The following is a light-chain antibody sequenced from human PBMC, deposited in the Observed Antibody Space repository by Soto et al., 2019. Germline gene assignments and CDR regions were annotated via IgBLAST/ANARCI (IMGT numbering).Light chain of an antibody. CDR2: GAS. Sequence: EIVLTQSPGTLSFSPGERATLSCRSSQSVRSNYLAWYQQKPGQAPRRLIYGASSRATGIPERFSGSGSGTDFTLIISRLEPEDFAVYYCQQYGISPYTFGQGAKLEIK. V-gene: IGKV3-20*01. J-gene: IGKJ2*01. CDR1: QSVRSNY. CDR3: QQYGISPYT.